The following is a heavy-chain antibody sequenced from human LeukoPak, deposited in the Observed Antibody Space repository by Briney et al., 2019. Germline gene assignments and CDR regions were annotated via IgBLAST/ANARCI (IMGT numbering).Heavy chain of an antibody. V-gene: IGHV4-59*01. D-gene: IGHD6-19*01. Sequence: SETLSLTCTISGGSISSYYWSWIRQPPGKGLEWIGYIYYSGTTNYSPSLKSRVTISVDTSKNQFSLQLSSVTAADTAVYYCARGGGYSSGLSYWGQGTLVTVSS. J-gene: IGHJ4*02. CDR2: IYYSGTT. CDR3: ARGGGYSSGLSY. CDR1: GGSISSYY.